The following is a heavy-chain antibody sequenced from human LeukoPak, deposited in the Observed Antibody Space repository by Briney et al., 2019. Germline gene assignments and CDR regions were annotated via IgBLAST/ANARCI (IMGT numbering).Heavy chain of an antibody. D-gene: IGHD2-15*01. CDR3: ARPRSRYCSGGSCLPSGAFDI. V-gene: IGHV3-74*01. CDR1: GFTFSSYW. Sequence: QPGGSLRLSCAASGFTFSSYWMHWVRQAPGKGLVWVSRINSDGSSTSYADSVKGRFTISRDNAKNTLYLQMNSLRAEDTAVYYCARPRSRYCSGGSCLPSGAFDIWGQGTMVTVSS. J-gene: IGHJ3*02. CDR2: INSDGSST.